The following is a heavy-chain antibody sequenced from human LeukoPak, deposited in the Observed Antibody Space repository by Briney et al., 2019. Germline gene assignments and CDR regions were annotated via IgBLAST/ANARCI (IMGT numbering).Heavy chain of an antibody. J-gene: IGHJ4*02. V-gene: IGHV4-39*01. Sequence: PSETLSLTCSVSGGSISSSSSYWGWIRQPPGKGLERIGSIYYSGSSFDNPALKSRVTISVDTSKNQFSLKLSSVTAADTAVYYCARARGEMATGPKTGPEPPLKYFDYWGQGTLVTVSS. D-gene: IGHD5-24*01. CDR2: IYYSGSS. CDR1: GGSISSSSSY. CDR3: ARARGEMATGPKTGPEPPLKYFDY.